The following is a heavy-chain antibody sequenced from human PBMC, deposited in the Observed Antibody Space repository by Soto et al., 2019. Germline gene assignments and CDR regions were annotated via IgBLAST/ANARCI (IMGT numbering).Heavy chain of an antibody. CDR2: ISSSSSTI. Sequence: GGSLRLSCAASGFTFSSYSMNWVRQAPGKGLEWVSYISSSSSTIYYADSVKGRFTISRDNAKNSLYLQMNSLRAEDTAVYYCARGVGRYFDWLTEPWSQGTLVTVSS. J-gene: IGHJ5*02. CDR1: GFTFSSYS. V-gene: IGHV3-48*01. D-gene: IGHD3-9*01. CDR3: ARGVGRYFDWLTEP.